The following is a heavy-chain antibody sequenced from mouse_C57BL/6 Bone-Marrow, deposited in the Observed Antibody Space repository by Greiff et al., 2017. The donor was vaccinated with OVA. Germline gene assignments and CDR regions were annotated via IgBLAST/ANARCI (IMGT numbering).Heavy chain of an antibody. J-gene: IGHJ2*01. CDR3: ARSGVTTVVEGY. CDR2: IYPRSGNT. CDR1: GYTFTSYG. D-gene: IGHD1-1*01. V-gene: IGHV1-81*01. Sequence: QVQLKQSGAVLARPGASVKLSCKASGYTFTSYGISWVKQRTGQGLEWIGEIYPRSGNTYYNEKFKGKATLTADKSSSTAYMELRSLTSEDSAVYFCARSGVTTVVEGYWGQGTTLTVSS.